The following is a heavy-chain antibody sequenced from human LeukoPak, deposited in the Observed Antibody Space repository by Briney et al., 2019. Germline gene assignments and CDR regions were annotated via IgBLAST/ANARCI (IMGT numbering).Heavy chain of an antibody. CDR2: LYATGST. CDR1: GASIRSGSYY. CDR3: ARDRGWDSSLGGRNYYYYYMDV. J-gene: IGHJ6*03. Sequence: SETLSLTCAVSGASIRSGSYYWSWIRQPAGKGLEWIGRLYATGSTSYNPSLKSRVTMSVDTSKNQFSLRLNSVTAADTAVYFCARDRGWDSSLGGRNYYYYYMDVWGKGTTVTVSS. D-gene: IGHD6-13*01. V-gene: IGHV4-61*02.